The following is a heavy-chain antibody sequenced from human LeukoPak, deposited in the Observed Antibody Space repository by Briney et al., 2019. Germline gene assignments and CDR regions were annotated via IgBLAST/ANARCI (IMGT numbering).Heavy chain of an antibody. CDR3: ASGAFYYYDSSGFFFGY. Sequence: SQTLSLPCTVFGRSISSGRSYGSCIRRPAGKGLEWIWRIYTSGSTNYNPSLKSRVTISVETSKNQFSLKLSCVTAADTAVYYCASGAFYYYDSSGFFFGYWGQGTLVTVSS. CDR1: GRSISSGRSY. CDR2: IYTSGST. J-gene: IGHJ4*02. D-gene: IGHD3-22*01. V-gene: IGHV4-61*02.